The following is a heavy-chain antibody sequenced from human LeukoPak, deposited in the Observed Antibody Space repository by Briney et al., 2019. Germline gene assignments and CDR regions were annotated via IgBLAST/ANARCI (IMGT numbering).Heavy chain of an antibody. Sequence: PGGSLRLSCVASGFTFSDFWITWFRQAPGKGLEWVANIKQDGSVRYYVDSVKGRFTISRDNTKNSLYLEMNSLRAEDTAVYYCVPLYAYFDYWGQGALVTVSS. CDR2: IKQDGSVR. CDR1: GFTFSDFW. CDR3: VPLYAYFDY. J-gene: IGHJ4*02. D-gene: IGHD5/OR15-5a*01. V-gene: IGHV3-7*01.